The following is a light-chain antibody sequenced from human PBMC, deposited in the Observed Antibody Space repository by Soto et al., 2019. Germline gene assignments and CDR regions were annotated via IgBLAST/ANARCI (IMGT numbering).Light chain of an antibody. V-gene: IGKV3-11*01. CDR1: QSVSRY. CDR2: DAS. Sequence: EIVLTQSPATLSLSPGERATLSCRASQSVSRYLAWYQQKPGQAPRLLIYDASNRATGIPARFSGSGSGTDFTLTISSLEPEDFAVYYGHQRSNWPPLTFGGGTKVEIK. J-gene: IGKJ4*01. CDR3: HQRSNWPPLT.